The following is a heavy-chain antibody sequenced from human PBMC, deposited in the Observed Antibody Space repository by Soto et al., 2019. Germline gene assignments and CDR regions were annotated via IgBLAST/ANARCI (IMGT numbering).Heavy chain of an antibody. D-gene: IGHD3-10*01. CDR1: GFTFSSYA. CDR2: ISGSGGST. J-gene: IGHJ4*02. V-gene: IGHV3-23*01. Sequence: PGGSLRLSCAASGFTFSSYAMSWVRQAPGKGLEWVSAISGSGGSTYYADSVKGRFTISRDNSKNTLYLQMNSLRAEDTAVYYCAKESSTETYYYGSGSYFYDYWGQGTLVTVSS. CDR3: AKESSTETYYYGSGSYFYDY.